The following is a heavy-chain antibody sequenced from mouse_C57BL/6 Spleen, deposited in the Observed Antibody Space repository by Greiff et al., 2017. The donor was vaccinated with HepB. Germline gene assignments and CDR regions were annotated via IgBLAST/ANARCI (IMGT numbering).Heavy chain of an antibody. CDR2: INYDGSST. J-gene: IGHJ2*01. V-gene: IGHV5-16*01. D-gene: IGHD2-4*01. CDR1: GFTFSDYY. CDR3: ARSDYYYVDY. Sequence: EVHLVESEGGLVQPGSSMKLSCTASGFTFSDYYMAWVRQVPEKGLEWVANINYDGSSTYYLDTLKSRFIISRDNAKNILYLQMSSLKSEDTATYYCARSDYYYVDYWGQGTTLTVSS.